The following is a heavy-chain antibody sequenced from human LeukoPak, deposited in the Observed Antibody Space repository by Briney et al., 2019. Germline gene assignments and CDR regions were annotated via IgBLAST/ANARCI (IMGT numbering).Heavy chain of an antibody. CDR1: GYTFTSYG. J-gene: IGHJ5*02. CDR3: ARCSTYDTSGYIGGP. CDR2: ISAYNGNT. Sequence: ASVKVSCKASGYTFTSYGITWVRQAPGQGLEWMGWISAYNGNTNYAQNLQGRVTMTADTSTSTAYTELRGLISDDTAVYYCARCSTYDTSGYIGGPWGQGTLVTVSS. V-gene: IGHV1-18*01. D-gene: IGHD3-22*01.